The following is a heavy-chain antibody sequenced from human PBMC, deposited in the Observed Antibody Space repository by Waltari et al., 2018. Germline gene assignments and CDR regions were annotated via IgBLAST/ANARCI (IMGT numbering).Heavy chain of an antibody. D-gene: IGHD3-10*01. V-gene: IGHV1-69*04. Sequence: QVQLVQSGAEVKKPGSSVKVSCKASGGTFSSYAISWVRQAPGQGLEWMGGIIPILGIANYAQKFQGRVTITADESTSTAYMELSSLRSEDTAVYYCATNVLNYYGSGSPLDYWGQGTLVTVSS. CDR2: IIPILGIA. CDR1: GGTFSSYA. J-gene: IGHJ4*02. CDR3: ATNVLNYYGSGSPLDY.